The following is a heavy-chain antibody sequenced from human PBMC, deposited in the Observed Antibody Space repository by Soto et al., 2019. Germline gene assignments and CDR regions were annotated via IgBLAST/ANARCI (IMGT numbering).Heavy chain of an antibody. CDR3: ARVRAYCSSTSCYHGAFDI. D-gene: IGHD2-2*01. V-gene: IGHV1-18*01. CDR1: GYTFTSYG. CDR2: ISAYNGNT. Sequence: ASVKVSCKASGYTFTSYGISWVRQAPGQGLEWMGWISAYNGNTNYAQKLQGRVTMTTDTSTSTAYMELRSLRSDDTAVYYCARVRAYCSSTSCYHGAFDIWGQGTMVTVSS. J-gene: IGHJ3*02.